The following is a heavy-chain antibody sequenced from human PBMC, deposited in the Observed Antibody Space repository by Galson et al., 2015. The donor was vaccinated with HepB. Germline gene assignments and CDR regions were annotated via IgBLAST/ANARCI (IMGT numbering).Heavy chain of an antibody. CDR3: AKDSALTMIVGTDAFDI. V-gene: IGHV3-30*04. Sequence: SLRLSCAASGFTFSSYAMHWVRQAPGKGLEWVAVISYDGSNKYYADSVKGRFTISRDNSKNTLYLQMNSLRAEDTAVYYCAKDSALTMIVGTDAFDIWGQGTMVTVSS. CDR2: ISYDGSNK. D-gene: IGHD3-22*01. CDR1: GFTFSSYA. J-gene: IGHJ3*02.